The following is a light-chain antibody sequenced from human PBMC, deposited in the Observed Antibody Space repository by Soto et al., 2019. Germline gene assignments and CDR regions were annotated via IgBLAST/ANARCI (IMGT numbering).Light chain of an antibody. Sequence: QSALTQPRSVSGSPGQSVTISCTGTSSDVGGYDYVSWYQQHPGKAPKLMIYDVSKRPSGVPDRFSGSKSGNTASLTVSGLQAEDEADYYCSSFPGSNNFEFGGGTKLTVL. CDR3: SSFPGSNNFE. V-gene: IGLV2-11*01. J-gene: IGLJ2*01. CDR1: SSDVGGYDY. CDR2: DVS.